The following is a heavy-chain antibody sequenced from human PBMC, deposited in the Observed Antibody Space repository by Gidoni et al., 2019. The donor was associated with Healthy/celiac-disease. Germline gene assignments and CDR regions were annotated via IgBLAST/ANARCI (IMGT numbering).Heavy chain of an antibody. J-gene: IGHJ5*02. Sequence: QVQLVQSGAEVKKPGPSVKVSCKSSGGPFSSYAISWVGQAPGQGLVWMGGIIPIIGTANYAQKFQGRVTITADESTSTAYIELSSLRSEDTAVYCCAREGIAARPERWFDPWGQGTLVNVSS. CDR2: IIPIIGTA. CDR3: AREGIAARPERWFDP. CDR1: GGPFSSYA. V-gene: IGHV1-69*01. D-gene: IGHD6-6*01.